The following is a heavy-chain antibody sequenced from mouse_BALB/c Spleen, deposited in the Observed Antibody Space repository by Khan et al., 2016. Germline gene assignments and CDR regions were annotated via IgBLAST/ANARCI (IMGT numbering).Heavy chain of an antibody. D-gene: IGHD2-4*01. CDR2: IDPANGNT. J-gene: IGHJ3*01. V-gene: IGHV14-3*02. Sequence: GQRKESGAELVKPGASVKFSCTASGFNIKDTYMHWVKQRPEQGLEWIGRIDPANGNTTYAPKFQGKATITADTSSNTAYLQISSLTSAETAVYYCARSPYDYDVGFAYGGQGTLVTVSA. CDR3: ARSPYDYDVGFAY. CDR1: GFNIKDTY.